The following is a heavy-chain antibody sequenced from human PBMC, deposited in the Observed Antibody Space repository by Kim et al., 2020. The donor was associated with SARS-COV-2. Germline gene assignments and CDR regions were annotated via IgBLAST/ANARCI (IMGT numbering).Heavy chain of an antibody. J-gene: IGHJ3*02. CDR3: ARDSTGSGSYYNGPPEI. CDR1: GFTVSSNY. V-gene: IGHV3-53*01. D-gene: IGHD3-10*01. Sequence: GGSLRLSCAASGFTVSSNYMSWVRQAPGKGLEWVSVIYSGGSTYYADSVKGRFTISRDNSKNTLYLQMNSLRAEDTAVYYCARDSTGSGSYYNGPPEIWGQGTMVTVSS. CDR2: IYSGGST.